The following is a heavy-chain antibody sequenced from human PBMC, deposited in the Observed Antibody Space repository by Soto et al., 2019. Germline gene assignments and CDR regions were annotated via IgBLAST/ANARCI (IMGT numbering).Heavy chain of an antibody. CDR3: APVEPGTATTVVDAFDI. CDR2: MSHSGGT. J-gene: IGHJ3*02. Sequence: QVQLQQWGAGLLKPSETLSLTCAVYGGFVSSGSYYWSWIRQPPGKGLEWIGEMSHSGGTHFNPSLKSRVTISVDTSKNQFSLKMSSVTAADTALYYCAPVEPGTATTVVDAFDIWVPGTMVTVSS. V-gene: IGHV4-34*01. D-gene: IGHD1-1*01. CDR1: GGFVSSGSYY.